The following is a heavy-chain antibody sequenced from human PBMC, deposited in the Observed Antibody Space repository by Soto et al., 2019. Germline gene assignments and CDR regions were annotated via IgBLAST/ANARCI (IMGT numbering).Heavy chain of an antibody. V-gene: IGHV3-23*01. CDR1: GFTFSTYA. CDR3: TTGWLAELLCNY. CDR2: ISGSGDRA. J-gene: IGHJ4*02. D-gene: IGHD3-10*01. Sequence: EVQLLDSGGGLVQPGGSLRLSCAASGFTFSTYAMSWVRKAPGKGLEWVSGISGSGDRAYYADSVNGPFTISRDNSKSMLYLQMNSLRAEDTAGYYCTTGWLAELLCNYWGKGTLVTVSS.